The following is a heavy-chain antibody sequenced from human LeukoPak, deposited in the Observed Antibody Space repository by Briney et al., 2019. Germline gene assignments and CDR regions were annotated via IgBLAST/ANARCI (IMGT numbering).Heavy chain of an antibody. CDR1: GGSISSGGYY. J-gene: IGHJ3*02. CDR2: IYYSGST. Sequence: PSETLSPTCTVSGGSISSGGYYWSWIRQHPGKGLEWIGYIYYSGSTYYNPSLKSRVTISVDTSKNQFSLKLSSVTAADTAVYYCARADIGYCSSTSCQPGAFDIWGQGTMVTVSS. CDR3: ARADIGYCSSTSCQPGAFDI. V-gene: IGHV4-31*03. D-gene: IGHD2-2*01.